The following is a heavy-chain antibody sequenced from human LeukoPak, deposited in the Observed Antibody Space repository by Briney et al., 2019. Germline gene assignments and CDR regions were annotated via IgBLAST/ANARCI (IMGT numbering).Heavy chain of an antibody. Sequence: SETLSLTCTVSGGSISCYYWSWIRQPPGKGLEWIGYIYYSGSTNYNPSLKSRVTISVDTSKNQFSLKLSSVTAADTAVYYCARLGLYGYYFDYWGQGTLVTVSS. D-gene: IGHD3-16*01. CDR3: ARLGLYGYYFDY. J-gene: IGHJ4*02. CDR2: IYYSGST. V-gene: IGHV4-59*08. CDR1: GGSISCYY.